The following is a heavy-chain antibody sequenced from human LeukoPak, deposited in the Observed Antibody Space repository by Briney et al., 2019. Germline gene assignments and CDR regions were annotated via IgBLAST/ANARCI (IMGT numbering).Heavy chain of an antibody. CDR3: ARDKGIYDFWSGYYWY. V-gene: IGHV3-21*01. D-gene: IGHD3-3*01. J-gene: IGHJ4*02. CDR2: ISSSSRYI. Sequence: GGSLRLSCAASGFTFSSYSMNWVRQAPGKGLEWVSYISSSSRYIYYADSVKGRFTISRDNAKNSLYLQMNSLRAEDTAVYYCARDKGIYDFWSGYYWYWGQGTLVTVSS. CDR1: GFTFSSYS.